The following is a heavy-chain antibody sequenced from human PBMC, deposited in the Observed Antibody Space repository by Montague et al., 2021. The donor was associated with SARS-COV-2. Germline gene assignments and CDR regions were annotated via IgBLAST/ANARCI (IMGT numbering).Heavy chain of an antibody. Sequence: SETLSLTCTVSGDSIGSFYWNWIRQPAGKGLEWIGRIYASGGTNYNPSLKSRVTMSVDTSKNQFSLKLNSVTAADTAVYYCGRGVVTATPVVDYWGRGTLGTVSS. D-gene: IGHD2-15*01. V-gene: IGHV4-4*07. CDR2: IYASGGT. CDR1: GDSIGSFY. J-gene: IGHJ4*02. CDR3: GRGVVTATPVVDY.